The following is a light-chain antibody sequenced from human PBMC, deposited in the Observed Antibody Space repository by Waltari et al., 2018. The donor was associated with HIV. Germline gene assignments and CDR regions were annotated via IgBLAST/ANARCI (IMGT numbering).Light chain of an antibody. Sequence: DFQLTQSPSFLSASVGDRVVITCRASQGISSKLAWYQQKPGLAPKLLIYAASSLPSGVPSRFSGGGSGTQFTLTIRNLQPEDFATYYCQHLNSFPPFTFGPGTTVDVK. CDR1: QGISSK. J-gene: IGKJ3*01. V-gene: IGKV1-9*01. CDR3: QHLNSFPPFT. CDR2: AAS.